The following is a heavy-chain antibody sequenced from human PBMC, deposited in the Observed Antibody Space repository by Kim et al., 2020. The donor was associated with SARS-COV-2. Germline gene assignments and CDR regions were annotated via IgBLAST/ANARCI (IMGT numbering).Heavy chain of an antibody. V-gene: IGHV5-51*01. CDR3: ARLEGAVSPFDY. D-gene: IGHD6-19*01. J-gene: IGHJ4*02. Sequence: DGPSFNGQVTISPDKSITAAYLQWSSLTASDTAMYYCARLEGAVSPFDYWGQGTLVTVSS.